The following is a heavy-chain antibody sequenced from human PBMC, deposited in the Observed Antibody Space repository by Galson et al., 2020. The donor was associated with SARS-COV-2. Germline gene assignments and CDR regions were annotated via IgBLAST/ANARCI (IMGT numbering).Heavy chain of an antibody. CDR1: GYVFTDYY. J-gene: IGHJ5*02. CDR2: IDTNDATT. V-gene: IGHV1-46*01. D-gene: IGHD3-3*02. Sequence: AGPVKVSCKASGYVFTDYYIHWVRQAPGQGPEWMGIIDTNDATTTYPQKFQGRVTMTRDTSTSTVYMELSSLRSEDTAVYYCARGAVFGIRRNWFDPWGQGTLVTVSS. CDR3: ARGAVFGIRRNWFDP.